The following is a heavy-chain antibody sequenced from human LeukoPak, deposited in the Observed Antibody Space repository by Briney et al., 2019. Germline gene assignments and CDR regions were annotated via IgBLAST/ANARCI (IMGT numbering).Heavy chain of an antibody. J-gene: IGHJ4*02. D-gene: IGHD6-19*01. CDR2: IYYSGST. CDR1: GGSISSGGYY. Sequence: SQTLSLTCTVSGGSISSGGYYWSWIRQHPGKGLEWIGYIYYSGSTYYNPSLKSRVTISVDTSKNQFSLKLSSVTAADTAVYYCAREENSSGWYRPSYFDYWGQGTLVTVSS. V-gene: IGHV4-31*03. CDR3: AREENSSGWYRPSYFDY.